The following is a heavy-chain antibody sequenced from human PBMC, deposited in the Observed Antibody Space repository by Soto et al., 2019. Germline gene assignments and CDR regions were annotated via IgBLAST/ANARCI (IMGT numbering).Heavy chain of an antibody. J-gene: IGHJ4*02. Sequence: GGSLRLSCSASGFIFSESTIYWVRQVPGKGLEAISAVSTSGRSTYYADSVKGRFTISRDNSKNTLYLQMNSLRAEDTAVYYCARGGVVTAIYSYYFDDWGQGTLVTVSS. CDR2: VSTSGRST. D-gene: IGHD2-21*02. CDR3: ARGGVVTAIYSYYFDD. CDR1: GFIFSEST. V-gene: IGHV3-64*04.